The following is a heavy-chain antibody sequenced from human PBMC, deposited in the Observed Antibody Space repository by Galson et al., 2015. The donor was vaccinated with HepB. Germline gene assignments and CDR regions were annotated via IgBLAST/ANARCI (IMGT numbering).Heavy chain of an antibody. CDR1: GYTLTELS. D-gene: IGHD5-12*01. J-gene: IGHJ4*02. V-gene: IGHV1-24*01. CDR3: ATVGWSGYDSYYFDY. CDR2: FDPEDGET. Sequence: SVKVSCKVPGYTLTELSMHWVRQAPGKGLEWMGGFDPEDGETIYAQKFQGRVTMTEDTSTDTAYMELSSLRSEDTAVYYCATVGWSGYDSYYFDYWGQGTLVTVSS.